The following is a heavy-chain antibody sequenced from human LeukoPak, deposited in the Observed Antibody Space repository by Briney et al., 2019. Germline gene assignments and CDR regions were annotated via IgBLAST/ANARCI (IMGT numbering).Heavy chain of an antibody. D-gene: IGHD6-19*01. J-gene: IGHJ5*02. CDR1: VYTFTTYD. Sequence: ASLKVSSKASVYTFTTYDINRVRQATGQRLEWMGWMNPNSGNTGYTQKFQGRVTMTRNTSISTAYMELSSLRSEDTAVYYCARGRGSGHKENWFDPWGQGTLVTVSS. CDR2: MNPNSGNT. CDR3: ARGRGSGHKENWFDP. V-gene: IGHV1-8*01.